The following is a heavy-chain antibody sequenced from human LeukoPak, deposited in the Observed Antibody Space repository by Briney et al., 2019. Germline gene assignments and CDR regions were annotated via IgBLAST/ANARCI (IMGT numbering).Heavy chain of an antibody. J-gene: IGHJ4*02. D-gene: IGHD3-3*01. V-gene: IGHV4-34*01. CDR1: GVSFSGYY. Sequence: PSETLSLTCAVFGVSFSGYYWNWIRQPPGKGLEWIGQINPSRNTNYNPSLKSRVTISVDTSKKQFSLKLSSVTAADTAVYYCARRYDFWSGYPPPLDYWGQGTLVTVSP. CDR3: ARRYDFWSGYPPPLDY. CDR2: INPSRNT.